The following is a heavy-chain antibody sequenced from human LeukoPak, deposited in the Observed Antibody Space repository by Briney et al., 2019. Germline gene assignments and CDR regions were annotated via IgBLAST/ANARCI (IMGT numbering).Heavy chain of an antibody. J-gene: IGHJ5*02. CDR2: MNPNSGNT. CDR3: ARLGEYSNWFDP. Sequence: ASVKVSCKASGYTFISYDINWVRPATGQGLDWMGWMNPNSGNTGYAQKVQGRVTMTRSTSINTAYMELSSLTSDDTAVYYCARLGEYSNWFDPWGQGTLVIVSS. CDR1: GYTFISYD. V-gene: IGHV1-8*01. D-gene: IGHD3-16*01.